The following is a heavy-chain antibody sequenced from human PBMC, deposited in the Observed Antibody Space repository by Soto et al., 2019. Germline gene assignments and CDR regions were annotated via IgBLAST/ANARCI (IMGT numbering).Heavy chain of an antibody. Sequence: ASFTVSATASGSTLNSSDIKWVRQALGQGLEWMGCMNPNSGNTGYAQKFQGRVTMTRNTSISTAYMELSSLRSEDTAVYYCARLLVTTPFVGFDYWGQGTLVTVSS. CDR2: MNPNSGNT. D-gene: IGHD4-17*01. CDR3: ARLLVTTPFVGFDY. J-gene: IGHJ4*02. V-gene: IGHV1-8*01. CDR1: GSTLNSSD.